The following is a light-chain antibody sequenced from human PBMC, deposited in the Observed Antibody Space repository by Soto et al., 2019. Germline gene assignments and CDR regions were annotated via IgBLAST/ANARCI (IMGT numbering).Light chain of an antibody. CDR2: KAS. CDR3: QHYNSYSEA. J-gene: IGKJ1*01. Sequence: DIQMTQSPSTLSGSVGGRVTITCRASQTISSWLAWYQQKPGKAPKLLIYKASTLKSGVPSRFSGSGSGTEFTLTISSLQPDEFATYYCQHYNSYSEAVGQGNKVDIK. V-gene: IGKV1-5*03. CDR1: QTISSW.